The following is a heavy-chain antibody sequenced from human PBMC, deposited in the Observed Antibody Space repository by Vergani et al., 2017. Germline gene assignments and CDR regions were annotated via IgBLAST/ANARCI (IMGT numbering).Heavy chain of an antibody. CDR1: GFTFSSYE. Sequence: EVQLVESGGGLVQPGGSLRLSCAASGFTFSSYEMNWVRQAPGKGLEWVSYISSSGSTIYYADSVKGRFTISRDNAKNSLYLQMNSLRAEDTAVDYCASGGPSSYGRDYWGQGTLVTVSS. J-gene: IGHJ4*02. V-gene: IGHV3-48*03. D-gene: IGHD5-18*01. CDR3: ASGGPSSYGRDY. CDR2: ISSSGSTI.